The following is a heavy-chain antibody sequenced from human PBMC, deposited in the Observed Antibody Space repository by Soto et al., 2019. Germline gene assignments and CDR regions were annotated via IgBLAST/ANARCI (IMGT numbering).Heavy chain of an antibody. Sequence: GASVKVSCKASGYTFTNCAIHWVRQGPGQRLEWMGWINAGNGKTKYSQKFQGRVTISRDTSASTAYMELSSLRSEDTAVYYCARDGAVAGNTNFDYWGQGTLVTVS. V-gene: IGHV1-3*01. J-gene: IGHJ4*02. CDR3: ARDGAVAGNTNFDY. CDR1: GYTFTNCA. CDR2: INAGNGKT. D-gene: IGHD6-19*01.